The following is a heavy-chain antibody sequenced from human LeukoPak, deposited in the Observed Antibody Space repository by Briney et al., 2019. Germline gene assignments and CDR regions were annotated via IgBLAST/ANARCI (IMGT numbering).Heavy chain of an antibody. D-gene: IGHD3-22*01. CDR1: GFSFSDYS. V-gene: IGHV3-48*01. CDR2: ISSTSNTI. CDR3: GKDIGYYDGSGYYVDY. Sequence: GGSLRLSCAASGFSFSDYSMNWVRQAPGKGLEWISYISSTSNTIYYADSVKGRFTISRDNAKNSLYVQMNSLRAEDTALYYCGKDIGYYDGSGYYVDYWGQGTLVTVSS. J-gene: IGHJ4*02.